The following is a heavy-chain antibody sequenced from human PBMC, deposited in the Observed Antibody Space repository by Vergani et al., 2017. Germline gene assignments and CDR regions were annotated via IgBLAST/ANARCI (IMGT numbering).Heavy chain of an antibody. CDR3: ARSGQDMGNNWFDP. CDR1: GYTFTSYD. J-gene: IGHJ5*02. V-gene: IGHV1-8*01. D-gene: IGHD2-15*01. CDR2: MNPNSGNT. Sequence: QVQLVQSGVEVKKPGASVKVSCKASGYTFTSYDINWVRQATGQGLEWMGWMNPNSGNTGYAQKFQGRVTMTRNTSISTAYMELSSLRSEDTAVYYCARSGQDMGNNWFDPWGQGTLVTVSS.